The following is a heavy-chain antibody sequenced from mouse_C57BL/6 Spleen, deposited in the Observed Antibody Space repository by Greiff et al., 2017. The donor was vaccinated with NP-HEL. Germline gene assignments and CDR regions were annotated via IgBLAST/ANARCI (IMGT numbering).Heavy chain of an antibody. Sequence: QVQLQQSGAELVRPGASVTLSCKASGYTFTDYEMHWVKQTPVHGLEWIGAIDPETGGTAYNQKFKGKAILTADKSSSTAYMELRSLTSEDSAVYYCTRKNLGAWFAYWGQGTLVTVSA. V-gene: IGHV1-15*01. CDR2: IDPETGGT. J-gene: IGHJ3*01. CDR1: GYTFTDYE. CDR3: TRKNLGAWFAY.